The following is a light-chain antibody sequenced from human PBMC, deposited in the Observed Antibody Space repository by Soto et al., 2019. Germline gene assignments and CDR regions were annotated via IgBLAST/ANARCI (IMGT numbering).Light chain of an antibody. J-gene: IGKJ1*01. V-gene: IGKV3-11*01. CDR1: QSVSSY. CDR3: QQYNSYS. Sequence: EIVLTQSPATLSLSPGERATLSCRASQSVSSYLAWYQQKLGQAPRLLIYDASNRATGIPARFSGSGSGTEFTLTISSLQPDDFATYYCQQYNSYSFGQGTKVDIK. CDR2: DAS.